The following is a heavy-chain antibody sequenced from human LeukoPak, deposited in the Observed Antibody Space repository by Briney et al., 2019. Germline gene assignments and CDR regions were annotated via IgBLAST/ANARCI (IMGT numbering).Heavy chain of an antibody. CDR1: GYTFTGYY. V-gene: IGHV1-2*02. CDR2: INPNSGGT. CDR3: ARARIAAAGTVRGPIDY. D-gene: IGHD6-13*01. J-gene: IGHJ4*02. Sequence: ASVKVSCKASGYTFTGYYMHWVRQAPGQGLEWMGWINPNSGGTNYAQKFQGRVTMTRDTSISTAYMELSRLRSDDTAVYYCARARIAAAGTVRGPIDYWGQGTLVTVSS.